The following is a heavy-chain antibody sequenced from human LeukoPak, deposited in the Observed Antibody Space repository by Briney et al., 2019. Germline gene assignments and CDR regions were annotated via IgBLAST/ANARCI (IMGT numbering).Heavy chain of an antibody. CDR2: ISGSSNYI. Sequence: GGSLRLSCAASGFTFSDYTMNWVRLAPGKGLEWVSSISGSSNYIYYADSVKGRFTISRGNAKNSLYLQMNSLRVEDTAVYYCARDKSGDNDAFDIWGQGTMVTVSS. CDR1: GFTFSDYT. V-gene: IGHV3-21*01. J-gene: IGHJ3*02. CDR3: ARDKSGDNDAFDI. D-gene: IGHD2-21*01.